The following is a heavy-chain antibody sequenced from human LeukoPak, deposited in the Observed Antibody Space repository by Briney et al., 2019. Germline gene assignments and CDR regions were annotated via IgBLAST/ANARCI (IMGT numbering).Heavy chain of an antibody. J-gene: IGHJ4*02. CDR1: GGSISSSSYY. V-gene: IGHV4-39*02. CDR2: IYYSGST. CDR3: AWGSGSYWSFDY. Sequence: PSETLSLTCTVSGGSISSSSYYWGWIRQPLGRGLELVGRIYYSGSTSYNPSLKSRVIIFVDTSKNHFSLKLSSVTAADTAVYYCAWGSGSYWSFDYWGQGTLVTVSS. D-gene: IGHD3-10*01.